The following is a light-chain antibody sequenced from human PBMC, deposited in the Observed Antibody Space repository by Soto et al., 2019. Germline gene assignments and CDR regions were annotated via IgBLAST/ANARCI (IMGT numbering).Light chain of an antibody. CDR3: AALDDSLSGYV. V-gene: IGLV1-44*01. CDR2: SDD. J-gene: IGLJ1*01. Sequence: QSVLTQPPSASGTPGQGVTISCSGSISNIGSKTVKWYQPFPVTAPPLLIYSDDQRPSWVPDRFSRSKSCTSASLVISGLQAEDEADYYCAALDDSLSGYVVGIGTKV. CDR1: ISNIGSKT.